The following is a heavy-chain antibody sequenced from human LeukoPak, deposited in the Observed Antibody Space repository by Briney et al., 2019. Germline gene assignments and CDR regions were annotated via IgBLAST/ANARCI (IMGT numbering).Heavy chain of an antibody. J-gene: IGHJ4*02. CDR3: AKDLGKVIVASNYFDY. Sequence: GGSLRLSCAASGFTFSNYGMHWVRQAPGKGLEWVAVISYDGSNKYYADSVKGRFTISRDNSKNTLYLQMNSLRAEDTAVYYCAKDLGKVIVASNYFDYWGQGTLVTVSS. CDR1: GFTFSNYG. D-gene: IGHD5-12*01. V-gene: IGHV3-30*18. CDR2: ISYDGSNK.